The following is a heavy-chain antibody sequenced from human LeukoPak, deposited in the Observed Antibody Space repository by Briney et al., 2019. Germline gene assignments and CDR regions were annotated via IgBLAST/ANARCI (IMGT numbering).Heavy chain of an antibody. D-gene: IGHD2-2*01. CDR2: IIPIFGTA. CDR3: ASHLGYCSSTSCYYWFDP. CDR1: GGTFSSYA. Sequence: SVKVSCKASGGTFSSYAISWVRQAPGQGLEWMGGIIPIFGTANYAQKFQGRVTITADESTSTAYMELSSLRSEDTAVYYCASHLGYCSSTSCYYWFDPWGQGTLVTVSS. V-gene: IGHV1-69*13. J-gene: IGHJ5*02.